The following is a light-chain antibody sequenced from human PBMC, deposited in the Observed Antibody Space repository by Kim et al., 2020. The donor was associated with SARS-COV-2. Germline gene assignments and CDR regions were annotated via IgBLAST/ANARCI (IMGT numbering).Light chain of an antibody. CDR3: QQYYTYPLT. V-gene: IGKV1-8*01. J-gene: IGKJ4*01. CDR2: AAS. CDR1: QGISSY. Sequence: AIRMTQSPSSLSASTGDRVTITCRASQGISSYLAWYQQKPGTAPKFLISAASTLNSGVPSRFSGSGSGTDFTLTISGLQSEDFATYYCQQYYTYPLTFGGGTKVDIK.